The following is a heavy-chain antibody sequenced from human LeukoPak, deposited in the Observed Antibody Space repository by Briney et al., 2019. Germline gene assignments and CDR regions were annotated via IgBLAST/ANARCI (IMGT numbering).Heavy chain of an antibody. CDR3: ARRDYTSVWFDP. J-gene: IGHJ5*02. D-gene: IGHD4-11*01. CDR1: SYNFANYW. Sequence: GESLKISCKASSYNFANYWIGWVRPMPGKGLEWMGLIYPGGSQTIYSPSFQGQVTISVDWSTSTVYLQWSTLKASDTAMYYCARRDYTSVWFDPWGQGTLVTVSS. CDR2: IYPGGSQT. V-gene: IGHV5-51*01.